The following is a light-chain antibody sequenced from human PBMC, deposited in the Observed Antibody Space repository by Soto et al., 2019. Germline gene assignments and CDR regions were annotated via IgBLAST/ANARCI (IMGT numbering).Light chain of an antibody. Sequence: IVLTQSPGTLSLSPGERGTLSCRASQTVSSNFLAWYQQKPGQAPRLLIYGAVTRATGVPARFSGSESGTEFTLTISSLQSEDFAFYYCQQYNNWPPITFGQGTRLEIK. V-gene: IGKV3-15*01. CDR3: QQYNNWPPIT. CDR2: GAV. CDR1: QTVSSN. J-gene: IGKJ5*01.